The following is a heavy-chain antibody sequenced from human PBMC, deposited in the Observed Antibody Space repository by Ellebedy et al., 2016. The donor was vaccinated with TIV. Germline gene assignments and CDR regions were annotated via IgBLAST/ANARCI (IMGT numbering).Heavy chain of an antibody. D-gene: IGHD3-10*01. CDR1: GFSFSSYI. V-gene: IGHV3-21*01. CDR3: AAGSREYWFDP. J-gene: IGHJ5*02. Sequence: GESLKISCAASGFSFSSYIMNWVRQAPGKAPALVSSISSDSSDLSYADSGKGRFAISRDNAKNLLYLQMNTLGVEDTAVYYCAAGSREYWFDPWGQGTLVTVSS. CDR2: ISSDSSDL.